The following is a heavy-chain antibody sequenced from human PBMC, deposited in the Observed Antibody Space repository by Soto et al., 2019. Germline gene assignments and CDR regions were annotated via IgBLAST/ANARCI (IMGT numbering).Heavy chain of an antibody. V-gene: IGHV4-31*03. CDR2: IYYSGST. CDR1: GGSISSGGYY. D-gene: IGHD5-12*01. J-gene: IGHJ5*02. Sequence: SETLSLTCTVSGGSISSGGYYWSWIRQHPGKGLEWIGYIYYSGSTYYNPSLKSRVTISVDTSKNQFPLKLSSVTAADTAVYYCAGSELSGYDSGDWFDPWGQGTLVTVSS. CDR3: AGSELSGYDSGDWFDP.